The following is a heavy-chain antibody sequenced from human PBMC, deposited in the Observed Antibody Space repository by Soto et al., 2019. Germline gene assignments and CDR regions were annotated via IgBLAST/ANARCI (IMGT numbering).Heavy chain of an antibody. D-gene: IGHD6-6*01. V-gene: IGHV3-21*01. J-gene: IGHJ4*02. CDR3: ARDHGGRAARLSGVTAFDY. Sequence: EVQLVESGGGLVKPGGSLRLSCAASGFTFSSYSMNWVCQAPGKGLEWVSSISSSSSYIYYADSVKGRFTISRDNAKNSLYLQMNSLRADDTAVYYCARDHGGRAARLSGVTAFDYWGQGTLVTVSS. CDR1: GFTFSSYS. CDR2: ISSSSSYI.